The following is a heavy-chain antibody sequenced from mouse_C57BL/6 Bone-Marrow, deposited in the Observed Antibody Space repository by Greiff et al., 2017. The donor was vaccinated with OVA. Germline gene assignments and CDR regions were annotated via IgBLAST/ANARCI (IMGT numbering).Heavy chain of an antibody. D-gene: IGHD2-12*01. CDR3: ARDPAYDGEFYY. J-gene: IGHJ2*01. CDR1: GFTFSSYA. CDR2: ISDGGSYT. V-gene: IGHV5-4*01. Sequence: EVKLMESGGGLVKPGGSLKLSCAASGFTFSSYAMSWVRQTPEKRLEWVATISDGGSYTYYPDNVKGRFTISRDNAKNNLYLQMSHLKSEDTAMYYCARDPAYDGEFYYWGQGTTLTVSS.